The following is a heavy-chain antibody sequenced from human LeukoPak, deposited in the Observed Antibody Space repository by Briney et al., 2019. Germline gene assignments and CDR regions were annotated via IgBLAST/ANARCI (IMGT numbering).Heavy chain of an antibody. Sequence: GGSLRLSCAASGFTVSSNYMSWVRQAPGKGLEWVSVIYSGGTTYYADSVRGRFTISRDNSKNTLYLEMNSLRAEDTAVYYCARGTTVAGKFDYWGQGTLVTVSS. D-gene: IGHD6-19*01. J-gene: IGHJ4*02. CDR3: ARGTTVAGKFDY. CDR1: GFTVSSNY. CDR2: IYSGGTT. V-gene: IGHV3-66*01.